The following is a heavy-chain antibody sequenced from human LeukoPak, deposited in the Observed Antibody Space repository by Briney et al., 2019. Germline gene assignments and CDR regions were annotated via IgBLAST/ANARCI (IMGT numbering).Heavy chain of an antibody. J-gene: IGHJ4*02. V-gene: IGHV1-2*02. D-gene: IGHD2-2*02. Sequence: ASVKVSCKASGYTFTGYYMHWVRQAPGQGLEWMGWINPNSGGTNYAQKFQGRVTVTRDTSISTAYMELSRLRSDDTAVYYCARDGDIVVVPAAIGVDYWGQGTLVTVSS. CDR3: ARDGDIVVVPAAIGVDY. CDR1: GYTFTGYY. CDR2: INPNSGGT.